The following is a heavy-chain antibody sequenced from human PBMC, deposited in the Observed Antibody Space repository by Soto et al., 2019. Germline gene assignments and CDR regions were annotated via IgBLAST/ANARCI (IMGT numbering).Heavy chain of an antibody. J-gene: IGHJ6*02. CDR1: GYTFTTYG. CDR2: ISAYNGNT. Sequence: ASVTVSCKASGYTFTTYGISWVRQATGQGLEWMGWISAYNGNTNYAQKLQGRVTMTADTSTSTAFMELRSLRSDDTAVYYCARERVYYYGSGPSYYGMDVWGQGTTVTVSS. CDR3: ARERVYYYGSGPSYYGMDV. V-gene: IGHV1-18*01. D-gene: IGHD3-10*01.